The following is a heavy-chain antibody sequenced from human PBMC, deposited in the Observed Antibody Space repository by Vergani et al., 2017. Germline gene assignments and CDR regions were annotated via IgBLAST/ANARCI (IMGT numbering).Heavy chain of an antibody. V-gene: IGHV3-48*01. D-gene: IGHD4-17*01. CDR3: ARDRLTYDTDYGDYDFGY. J-gene: IGHJ4*02. CDR1: GFTFSSYS. Sequence: EVQLVESGGGLVQPGGSLRLSCAASGFTFSSYSMNWVRQAPGKGLEWVSYISSSSSTIYYADSVKGRFTISRDNAKNSLYLQMNSLRAEDTAVYYCARDRLTYDTDYGDYDFGYWGQGTLVTVSS. CDR2: ISSSSSTI.